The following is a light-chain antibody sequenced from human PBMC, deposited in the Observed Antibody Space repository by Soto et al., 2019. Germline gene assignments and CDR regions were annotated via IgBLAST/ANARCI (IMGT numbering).Light chain of an antibody. V-gene: IGLV2-8*01. J-gene: IGLJ1*01. CDR1: SSDVGGYNY. CDR3: SSHAGSDNRFV. Sequence: QSALTQPPSASGSPGQSVTISCTGTSSDVGGYNYVSWYQQHPGKAPKVMIYGVNKRPSGVPDRFSGSKSGNTASLTVSGLQTEDEADDYCSSHAGSDNRFVFGTGTKVTVL. CDR2: GVN.